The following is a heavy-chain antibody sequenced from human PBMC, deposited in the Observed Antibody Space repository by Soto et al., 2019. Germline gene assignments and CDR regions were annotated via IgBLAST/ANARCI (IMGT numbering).Heavy chain of an antibody. CDR2: IWYDGSNK. J-gene: IGHJ6*02. Sequence: ESGGGVVQPGRSLRLSCAASGFTFSSYGMHWVRQAPGKGLEWVAVIWYDGSNKYYADSVKGRFTISRDNSKNTLYLQMNSLRAEDTAVYYCARLRAALTYGMDVWGQGTTVTVSS. V-gene: IGHV3-33*01. D-gene: IGHD3-10*01. CDR1: GFTFSSYG. CDR3: ARLRAALTYGMDV.